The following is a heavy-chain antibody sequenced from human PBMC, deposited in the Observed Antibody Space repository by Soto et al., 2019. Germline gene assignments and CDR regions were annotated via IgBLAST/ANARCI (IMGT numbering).Heavy chain of an antibody. CDR3: AGYGRGYFSRGYFDF. D-gene: IGHD3-22*01. J-gene: IGHJ4*02. V-gene: IGHV4-34*01. Sequence: LSLTCAVYGGSFNGYYWTWIRQPPGKGLEWIGDITYATSTKYNPSLESRVTISLDTSKNQFSLRLTSVTAADAAVYFCAGYGRGYFSRGYFDFWGQGTLVTVSS. CDR2: ITYATST. CDR1: GGSFNGYY.